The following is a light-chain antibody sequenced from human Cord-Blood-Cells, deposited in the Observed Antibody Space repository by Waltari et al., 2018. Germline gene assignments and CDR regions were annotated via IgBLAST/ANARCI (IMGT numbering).Light chain of an antibody. CDR3: SSYTSSSTLV. J-gene: IGLJ3*02. Sequence: QSALTQPASVSGSPGQSITIPCTGTSSDVGGYNYVSWYQQHPGKAPKLMIYDGRKRPSGVSNRFSCSKSGNTASLTISGLQAEDDADYYCSSYTSSSTLVFGGGTKLTVL. V-gene: IGLV2-14*03. CDR2: DGR. CDR1: SSDVGGYNY.